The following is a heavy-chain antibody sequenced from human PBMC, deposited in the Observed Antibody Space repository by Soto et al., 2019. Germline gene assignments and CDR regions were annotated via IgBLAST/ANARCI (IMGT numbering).Heavy chain of an antibody. CDR1: GFTFSSYW. J-gene: IGHJ4*02. D-gene: IGHD6-13*01. CDR2: INSDGSVT. Sequence: EVQLVESGGGLVQPGGSLRLSCAASGFTFSSYWMHWVRKAPGKGLVWVSRINSDGSVTSYADSVNGRFTISRDNAKNTLYLLVNSLRAEDTAVYYCVRGISVTAPGTGGYWGQGTLVTVPS. V-gene: IGHV3-74*01. CDR3: VRGISVTAPGTGGY.